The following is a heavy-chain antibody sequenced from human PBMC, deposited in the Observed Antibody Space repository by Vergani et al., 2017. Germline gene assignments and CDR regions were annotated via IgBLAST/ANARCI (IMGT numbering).Heavy chain of an antibody. CDR3: AKSGHRLDAFDI. CDR1: GGSISSYY. CDR2: ISSSSSTI. Sequence: QLQLQESGPGLVKPSETLSLTCTVSGGSISSYYWSWIRQPPGKGLEWVSYISSSSSTIYYADSVKGRFTISRDNAKNSLYLQMNSLRAEDTAVYYCAKSGHRLDAFDIWGQGTTVTVSS. V-gene: IGHV3-11*01. J-gene: IGHJ3*02. D-gene: IGHD2-21*02.